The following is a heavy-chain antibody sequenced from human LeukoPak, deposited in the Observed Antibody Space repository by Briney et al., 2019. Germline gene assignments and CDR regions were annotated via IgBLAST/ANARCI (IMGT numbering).Heavy chain of an antibody. V-gene: IGHV4-59*08. CDR3: ARRANNWNSVEFGP. CDR1: GGSISGYY. D-gene: IGHD1-7*01. CDR2: IHCTGST. Sequence: SETLSLTCTVSGGSISGYYWSWIRQPPGKGLEWIGYIHCTGSTNYNPSLKSRVTISVDTSKNHFSLKLNSVTAADTAVYYCARRANNWNSVEFGPWGQGTLVTVSS. J-gene: IGHJ5*02.